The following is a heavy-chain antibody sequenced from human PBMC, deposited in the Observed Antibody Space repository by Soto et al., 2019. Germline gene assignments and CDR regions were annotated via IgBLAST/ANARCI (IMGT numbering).Heavy chain of an antibody. CDR3: VRRVSGNYDY. J-gene: IGHJ4*02. D-gene: IGHD1-7*01. CDR1: GFTFNNYD. CDR2: ISSNGGTT. Sequence: EVQLAESGGNMGQPGGSLRLSCVASGFTFNNYDMHWVRQAPGKGLEYVSSISSNGGTTYYGNSVKGRFTISRDNSKNTLYLQMGSLRPEDMAVYYCVRRVSGNYDYWGQGTLVTVSS. V-gene: IGHV3-64*01.